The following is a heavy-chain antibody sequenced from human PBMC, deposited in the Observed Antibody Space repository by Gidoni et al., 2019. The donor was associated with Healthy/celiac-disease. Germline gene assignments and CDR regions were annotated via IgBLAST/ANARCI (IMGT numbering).Heavy chain of an antibody. CDR1: GGSISSSSYY. CDR2: IYYSGST. D-gene: IGHD3-10*01. Sequence: QLQLQESGPGLVKPSETLSLTCTVSGGSISSSSYYWGWLRQPPGKGLEWIGSIYYSGSTYYNPSLKSRVTISVDTSKNQFSLKLSSVTAADTAVYYCVVLLWFGELWGWGQGTLVTVSS. J-gene: IGHJ4*02. V-gene: IGHV4-39*01. CDR3: VVLLWFGELWG.